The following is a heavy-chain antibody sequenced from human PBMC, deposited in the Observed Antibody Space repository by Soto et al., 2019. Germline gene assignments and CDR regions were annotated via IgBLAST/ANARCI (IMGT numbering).Heavy chain of an antibody. V-gene: IGHV4-39*01. CDR3: ARGSRGVKIFFGLDV. D-gene: IGHD3-3*01. Sequence: SETLSLTCAVSCASISSPSYYWGWIRQPPGKGLEWIGSMYYGGNNFYNPSLKSRVTISADTSKNQASLNLNSVTAADTAVYYCARGSRGVKIFFGLDVWGQGTTVTVSS. CDR1: CASISSPSYY. CDR2: MYYGGNN. J-gene: IGHJ6*02.